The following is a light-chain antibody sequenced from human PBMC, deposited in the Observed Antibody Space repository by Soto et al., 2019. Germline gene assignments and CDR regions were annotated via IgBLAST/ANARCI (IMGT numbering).Light chain of an antibody. V-gene: IGKV1-5*03. CDR2: KAS. J-gene: IGKJ2*01. CDR1: QSISTW. CDR3: QQYNTYRT. Sequence: DIQMTQSPSPLSASVGDRVTITCRASQSISTWLAWYQQKPGKAPKLLIYKASSLESGVPARFSGSGSGTEFTLTISSLQPDDFATYYCQQYNTYRTFGQGTKLEIK.